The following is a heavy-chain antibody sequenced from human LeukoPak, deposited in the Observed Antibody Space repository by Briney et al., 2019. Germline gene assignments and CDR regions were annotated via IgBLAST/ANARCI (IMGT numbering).Heavy chain of an antibody. J-gene: IGHJ4*02. V-gene: IGHV3-48*03. CDR2: ISASGSTI. Sequence: PGGSLRLSCAASGFTFSSHEMNWVRQAPGKGLQWVSYISASGSTIYYADSVKGRFTISRDNAKNFLYLEMKGLRAEDTAVYYCARALGTCPGGSCAIDYWGQGTLVTVSS. CDR1: GFTFSSHE. CDR3: ARALGTCPGGSCAIDY. D-gene: IGHD2-15*01.